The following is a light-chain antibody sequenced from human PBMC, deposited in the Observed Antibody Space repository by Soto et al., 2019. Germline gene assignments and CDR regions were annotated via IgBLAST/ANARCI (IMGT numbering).Light chain of an antibody. CDR1: QSISPW. Sequence: DIQMTQSPSTLSAYVGERVTITCRASQSISPWLAWYQKKPGKAPNLLIYRASNLQTGVPSRFSCRGSGKEFTLTITSLQPDDFATYYCQQYRSRPYTFGQGTKLEIE. CDR2: RAS. V-gene: IGKV1-5*03. J-gene: IGKJ2*01. CDR3: QQYRSRPYT.